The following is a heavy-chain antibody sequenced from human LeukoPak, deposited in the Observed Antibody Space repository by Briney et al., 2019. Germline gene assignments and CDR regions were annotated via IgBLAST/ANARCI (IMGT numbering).Heavy chain of an antibody. D-gene: IGHD3-10*01. V-gene: IGHV5-10-1*01. CDR3: ARHTSLWFGELASDFDY. Sequence: GEPLRISSQGSGYSFTTHWINGVRPMPGKGREWMGWIDPSASATKYSPSFQGHLTISTDKSISTAHLQWSRLKASDTAMYFCARHTSLWFGELASDFDYWGQGTLVSVSS. CDR1: GYSFTTHW. CDR2: IDPSASAT. J-gene: IGHJ4*02.